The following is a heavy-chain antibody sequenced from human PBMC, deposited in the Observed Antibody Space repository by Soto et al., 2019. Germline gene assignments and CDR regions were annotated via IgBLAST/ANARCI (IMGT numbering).Heavy chain of an antibody. CDR2: ISYDGSNK. CDR3: AKGFSYYYYYGMDV. CDR1: GFTFSSYG. Sequence: QAGGSLRLSCAASGFTFSSYGMHWVRQAPGKGLEWVAVISYDGSNKYYADSVKGRFTISRDNSKNTLYLQMNSLRAEDTAVYYCAKGFSYYYYYGMDVWGQGTTVTVSS. J-gene: IGHJ6*02. V-gene: IGHV3-30*18.